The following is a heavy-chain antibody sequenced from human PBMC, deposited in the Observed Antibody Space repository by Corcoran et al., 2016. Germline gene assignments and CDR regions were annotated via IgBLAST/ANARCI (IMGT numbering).Heavy chain of an antibody. J-gene: IGHJ4*02. CDR2: MYSSGTT. D-gene: IGHD3-22*01. V-gene: IGHV3-53*01. CDR3: ARAPKGGIGYYYD. CDR1: GVSVSCAY. Sequence: EVQLVESGGGLNPPGGSLRLSCAASGVSVSCAYMGWVREAPGKVLDWGSVMYSSGTTFYADSVKGRFTISRDNSKNTLYFQMTSLRAEDTSVYYCARAPKGGIGYYYDWGQGTLVTVSS.